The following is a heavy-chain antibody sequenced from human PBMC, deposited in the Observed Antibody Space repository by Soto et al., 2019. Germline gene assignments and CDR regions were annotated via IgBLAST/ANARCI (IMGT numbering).Heavy chain of an antibody. V-gene: IGHV3-23*01. CDR1: GFTFSSYA. CDR3: VRDRAFFDTTDY. J-gene: IGHJ4*01. Sequence: GGSLRLSCAASGFTFSSYAMSWVRQAPGKGLEWVSGIRSSGGSTYYADSVKGRFTISRDNSKNTLYLQMNSLRAEDTAVYYCVRDRAFFDTTDYWGHGTLVTVSS. D-gene: IGHD1-26*01. CDR2: IRSSGGST.